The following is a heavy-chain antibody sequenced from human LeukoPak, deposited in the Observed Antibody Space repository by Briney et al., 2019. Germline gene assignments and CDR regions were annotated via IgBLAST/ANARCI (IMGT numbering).Heavy chain of an antibody. CDR1: GYSFTTYW. Sequence: HGESLKISCKGSGYSFTTYWIVWVRQMPGKGPEWMGVIYPGDSDTRYSPSFQGHVTISADKSISTAYLQWSGLKASDTAMYYCARRGGLVSNWFDPWGQGTLVTVSS. D-gene: IGHD6-19*01. CDR2: IYPGDSDT. CDR3: ARRGGLVSNWFDP. V-gene: IGHV5-51*01. J-gene: IGHJ5*02.